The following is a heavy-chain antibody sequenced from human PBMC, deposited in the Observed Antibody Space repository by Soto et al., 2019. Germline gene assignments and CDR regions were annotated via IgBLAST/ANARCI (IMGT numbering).Heavy chain of an antibody. CDR2: ISAYNGNT. J-gene: IGHJ3*02. Sequence: QVQLVQSGAEVKKPGASVKVSCKASGYTFTSYGISWVRQAPGQGLEWMGWISAYNGNTNYAQKLQGAATTTTDTSTSTAYMELRSLRSDDTAVYYCARAAESCSGGSCGDFDIWGQGTMVTVSS. CDR1: GYTFTSYG. CDR3: ARAAESCSGGSCGDFDI. V-gene: IGHV1-18*01. D-gene: IGHD2-15*01.